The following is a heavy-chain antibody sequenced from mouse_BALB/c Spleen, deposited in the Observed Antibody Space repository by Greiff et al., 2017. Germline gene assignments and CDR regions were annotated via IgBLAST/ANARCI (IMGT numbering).Heavy chain of an antibody. CDR3: ARGDYDYDGYAMDY. Sequence: VKLQESGAELARPGASVKLSCKASGYTFTSYWMQWVKQRPGQGLEWIGAIYPGDGDTRYTQKFKGKATLTADKSSSTAYMQLSSLASEDSAVYYCARGDYDYDGYAMDYWGQGTSVTVSS. D-gene: IGHD2-4*01. CDR1: GYTFTSYW. CDR2: IYPGDGDT. J-gene: IGHJ4*01. V-gene: IGHV1-87*01.